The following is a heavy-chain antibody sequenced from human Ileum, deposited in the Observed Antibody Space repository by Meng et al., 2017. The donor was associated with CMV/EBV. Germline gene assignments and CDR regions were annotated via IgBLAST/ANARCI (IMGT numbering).Heavy chain of an antibody. CDR1: TFSNYA. CDR3: VRGREVSCTGSKCYPFDF. J-gene: IGHJ5*01. Sequence: TFSNYAINWVRPAPGKGLEFVSTITGRNYDTYYAASVRGRFTTSRDNSKNTVFLQMNSLRAEDTALYYCVRGREVSCTGSKCYPFDFWGQGTLVTVSS. D-gene: IGHD2-8*02. V-gene: IGHV3-23*01. CDR2: ITGRNYDT.